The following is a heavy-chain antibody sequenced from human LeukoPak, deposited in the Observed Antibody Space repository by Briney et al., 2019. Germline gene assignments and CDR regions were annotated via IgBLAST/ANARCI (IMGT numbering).Heavy chain of an antibody. V-gene: IGHV3-64*01. J-gene: IGHJ4*02. CDR2: ISSYGGST. CDR3: ARISRSHDYDY. CDR1: GFNLSSYS. D-gene: IGHD6-6*01. Sequence: PWGSLRLSCAASGFNLSSYSMHWVRQAPGKGLEYVSAISSYGGSTYHANSVKDRFTISRDNSKNTVYLQMGSLRTEDMAVYYCARISRSHDYDYWGQRTLVTVSS.